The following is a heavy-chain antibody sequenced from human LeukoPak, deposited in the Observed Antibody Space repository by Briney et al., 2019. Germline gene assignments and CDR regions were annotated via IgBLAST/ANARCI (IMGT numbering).Heavy chain of an antibody. CDR1: GFSFSDSA. V-gene: IGHV3-73*01. J-gene: IGHJ4*02. D-gene: IGHD2-8*01. CDR3: AKEVNGICSY. CDR2: IRSKANSYAT. Sequence: GGSLRLSCAASGFSFSDSAMHWVRQASGKGLEWVGRIRSKANSYATVYDVSVKGRFTISRDNSKNTLYLQMNSLRAEDSAVYYCAKEVNGICSYWGPGTLVTVSS.